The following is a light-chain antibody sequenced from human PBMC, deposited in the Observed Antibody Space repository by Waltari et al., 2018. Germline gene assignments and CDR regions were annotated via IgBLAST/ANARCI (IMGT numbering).Light chain of an antibody. CDR2: KAS. CDR3: QQYNSAPWT. Sequence: DIQMTQSPSTLSASVGARVPITCRASQSISSWLAWYQQKPGKAPKLLIYKASSLESGVPSRFSGSGSGTEFTLTISSLQPDDFATYYCQQYNSAPWTFGQGTKVEIK. V-gene: IGKV1-5*03. J-gene: IGKJ1*01. CDR1: QSISSW.